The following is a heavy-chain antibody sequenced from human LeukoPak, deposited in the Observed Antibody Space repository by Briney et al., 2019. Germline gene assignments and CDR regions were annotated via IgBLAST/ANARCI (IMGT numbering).Heavy chain of an antibody. Sequence: GGSLRLSCAASGFTFSSYAMRWVRQAPGKGLEWVSAISGSGGSTYYADSVKGRFTISRDNSKNTLYLQMNSLRAEDTAVYYCAKDPIVVVPSAHYYWGQGTLVTVAS. CDR3: AKDPIVVVPSAHYY. CDR1: GFTFSSYA. D-gene: IGHD2-2*01. J-gene: IGHJ4*02. CDR2: ISGSGGST. V-gene: IGHV3-23*01.